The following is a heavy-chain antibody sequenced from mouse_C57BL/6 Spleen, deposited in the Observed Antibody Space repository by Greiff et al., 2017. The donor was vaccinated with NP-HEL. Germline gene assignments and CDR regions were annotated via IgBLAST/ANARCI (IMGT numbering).Heavy chain of an antibody. V-gene: IGHV1-54*01. D-gene: IGHD2-1*01. CDR2: INPGSGGT. Sequence: QVQLKESGAELVRPGTSVKVSCKASGYAFTNYLIEWVKQRPGQGLEWIGVINPGSGGTNYNEKFKGKATLTAGKSSSTAYMQLSRLTSEDSAVDFCARGGYGNYRFACWGQGTLVTVSA. J-gene: IGHJ3*01. CDR1: GYAFTNYL. CDR3: ARGGYGNYRFAC.